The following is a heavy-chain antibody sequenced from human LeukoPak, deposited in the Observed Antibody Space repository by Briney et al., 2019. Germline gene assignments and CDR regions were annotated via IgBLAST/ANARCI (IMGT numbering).Heavy chain of an antibody. CDR2: IKRDGSEK. V-gene: IGHV3-7*01. CDR1: GFTFSSYW. CDR3: ARDPYCSSTSCYLAGNYYYGMDV. D-gene: IGHD2-2*01. J-gene: IGHJ6*02. Sequence: GGSLRLSCAASGFTFSSYWMSWVRQAPGKGLEWVANIKRDGSEKYYVDSVKGRFTISRDNAKNSLYLQMNSLRAEDTAVYYCARDPYCSSTSCYLAGNYYYGMDVWGQGTTVTVSS.